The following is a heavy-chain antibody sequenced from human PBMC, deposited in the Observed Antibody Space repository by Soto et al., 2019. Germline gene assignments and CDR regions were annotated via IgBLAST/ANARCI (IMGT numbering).Heavy chain of an antibody. D-gene: IGHD6-13*01. J-gene: IGHJ4*02. Sequence: GASVKVSCKASGYTFSNYVIHWVRQAPGQGLEWMGWINAGTGNTQYSQKFQGRVTITRDTSTSTAYMELRSLRSDDTAVYYCARYNAASGTYYFDFWGQGTLVTVSS. CDR2: INAGTGNT. CDR3: ARYNAASGTYYFDF. CDR1: GYTFSNYV. V-gene: IGHV1-3*01.